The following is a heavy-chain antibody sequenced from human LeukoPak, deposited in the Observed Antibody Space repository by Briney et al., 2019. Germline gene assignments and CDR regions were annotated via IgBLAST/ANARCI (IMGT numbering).Heavy chain of an antibody. Sequence: PGGSLRLSCAASGFTFNNYWMHWVRQAPGKGLVWVSRINRDGSSTNYADSVKGRITISRDNAKNTLYLQMNSLRAEDTAVYYCARPTTGMPDYWGQGTLVTVSS. CDR1: GFTFNNYW. CDR3: ARPTTGMPDY. CDR2: INRDGSST. J-gene: IGHJ4*02. D-gene: IGHD1-1*01. V-gene: IGHV3-74*01.